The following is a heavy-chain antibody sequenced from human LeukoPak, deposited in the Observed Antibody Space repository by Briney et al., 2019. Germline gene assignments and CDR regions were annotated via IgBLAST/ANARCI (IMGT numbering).Heavy chain of an antibody. CDR1: GYTFTSYG. CDR3: ARVYGGSGRRNWDY. CDR2: ISAYNGNT. V-gene: IGHV1-18*01. D-gene: IGHD3-22*01. Sequence: ASVKVSCKASGYTFTSYGISWVRQAPGQGLEWMGWISAYNGNTNYAQKFQGRVTMTRNTSISTAYMELSSLRSEDTAVYYCARVYGGSGRRNWDYWGQGTLVTVSS. J-gene: IGHJ4*02.